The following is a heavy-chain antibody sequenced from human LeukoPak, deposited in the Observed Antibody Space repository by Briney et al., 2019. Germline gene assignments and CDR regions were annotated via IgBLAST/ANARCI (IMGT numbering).Heavy chain of an antibody. Sequence: SETLSLTCTVSGASITNYYWSWFRQPPWKGLEWIGFIHYSGTTDYKPSLKSRVTMSVHTSTNQVSLEVTSVAAADTAVYYCATGSRSSTSDAFDIWGQGTMVTVSS. D-gene: IGHD6-6*01. CDR3: ATGSRSSTSDAFDI. CDR1: GASITNYY. V-gene: IGHV4-59*01. J-gene: IGHJ3*02. CDR2: IHYSGTT.